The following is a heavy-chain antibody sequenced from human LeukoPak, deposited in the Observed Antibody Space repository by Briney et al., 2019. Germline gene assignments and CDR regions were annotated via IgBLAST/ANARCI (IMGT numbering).Heavy chain of an antibody. CDR3: AKSGGSSGWLY. Sequence: GGSLRLSCAASRFTFGNYALSWVRQAPGKGLEWLSGISGSGGGTYYADSVKGRFTISRDDSKNTLYLQMHSLRAEDTAVYYCAKSGGSSGWLYWGQGTLVTVSS. J-gene: IGHJ4*02. CDR1: RFTFGNYA. V-gene: IGHV3-23*01. CDR2: ISGSGGGT. D-gene: IGHD6-19*01.